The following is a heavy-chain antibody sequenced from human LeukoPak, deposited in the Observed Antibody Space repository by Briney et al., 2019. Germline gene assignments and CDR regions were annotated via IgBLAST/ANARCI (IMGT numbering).Heavy chain of an antibody. D-gene: IGHD3-3*01. CDR1: GFTFSSYS. V-gene: IGHV3-48*01. J-gene: IGHJ6*02. Sequence: AEGSLRLSCAASGFTFSSYSMNWVRQAPGKGLEWVSYISSSSSTIYYADSVKGRFTISRDNAKNSLYLQMNSLRAEDAAVYYCARGYDSSTIGRGKYYYYGMDVWGQGTTVTVSS. CDR2: ISSSSSTI. CDR3: ARGYDSSTIGRGKYYYYGMDV.